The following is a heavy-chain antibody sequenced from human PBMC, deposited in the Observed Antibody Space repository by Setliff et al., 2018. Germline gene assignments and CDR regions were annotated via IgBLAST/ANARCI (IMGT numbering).Heavy chain of an antibody. CDR3: AREPRYCSGGSCYSDAFDI. J-gene: IGHJ3*02. CDR1: GYTFTRYG. V-gene: IGHV1-46*01. D-gene: IGHD2-15*01. CDR2: INVSGGSA. Sequence: AASVKVSCKASGYTFTRYGISWVRQAPGKGFEWMGIINVSGGSASYAQKFQGRVTFTRDTSTSTLYMELSSLRSEDTAVYYCAREPRYCSGGSCYSDAFDIWGQGTMVTVSS.